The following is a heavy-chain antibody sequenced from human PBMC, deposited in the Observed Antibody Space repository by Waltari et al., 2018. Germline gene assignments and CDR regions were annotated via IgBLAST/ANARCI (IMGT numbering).Heavy chain of an antibody. V-gene: IGHV3-23*01. Sequence: EVQLLESGGGLVQPGGSLSLSCAASGFPFSRYAMSWVRQAPGKGLEWVSSISGSGAAIYYADSVKGRFTISRDNSKNTLYLQMISLRAEDTAVYYCAEAGLYVRDYYYDYSMGVWGQGTTVTVSS. CDR2: ISGSGAAI. CDR1: GFPFSRYA. D-gene: IGHD3-16*01. J-gene: IGHJ6*02. CDR3: AEAGLYVRDYYYDYSMGV.